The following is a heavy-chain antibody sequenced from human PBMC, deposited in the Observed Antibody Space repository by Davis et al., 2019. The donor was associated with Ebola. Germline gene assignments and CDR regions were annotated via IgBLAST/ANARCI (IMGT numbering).Heavy chain of an antibody. CDR1: GFTFSSYA. J-gene: IGHJ6*03. Sequence: GGSLRLSCAASGFTFSSYAMHWVRQAPGKGLEWVAVISYDGSNKYYADSVKGRFTISRDNSKNTLYLQMNSLRAEDTAVYYCARDRPHPPWNIVVVVAATFNYMDVWGKGTTVTVSS. CDR3: ARDRPHPPWNIVVVVAATFNYMDV. V-gene: IGHV3-30-3*01. CDR2: ISYDGSNK. D-gene: IGHD2-15*01.